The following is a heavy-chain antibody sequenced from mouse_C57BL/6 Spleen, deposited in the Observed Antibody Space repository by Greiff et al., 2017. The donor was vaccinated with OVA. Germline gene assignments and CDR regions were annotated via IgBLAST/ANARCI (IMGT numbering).Heavy chain of an antibody. D-gene: IGHD2-5*01. CDR3: ARWGEHSNYGAMDY. J-gene: IGHJ4*01. Sequence: QVQLQQSGAELVRPGTSVKMSCKASGYTFTNYWIGWAKQRPGHGLEWIGDIYPGGGYTNYNEKFKGKATLTADKSSSTAYMQFSSLTSEDSAIYYCARWGEHSNYGAMDYWGQGTSVTVSS. CDR1: GYTFTNYW. CDR2: IYPGGGYT. V-gene: IGHV1-63*01.